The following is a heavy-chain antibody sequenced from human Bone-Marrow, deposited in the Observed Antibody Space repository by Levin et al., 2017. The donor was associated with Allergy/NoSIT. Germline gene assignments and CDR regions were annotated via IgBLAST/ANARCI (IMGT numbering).Heavy chain of an antibody. Sequence: GGSLRLSCAASGFTFSSYGMHWVRQAPGKGLEWVAVIWYDGSNKYYADSVKGRFTISRDNSKNTLYLQMNSLRAEDTAVYYCARDGVVVVPAAIHYYYYMDVWGKGTTVTVSS. CDR2: IWYDGSNK. J-gene: IGHJ6*03. CDR3: ARDGVVVVPAAIHYYYYMDV. CDR1: GFTFSSYG. V-gene: IGHV3-33*01. D-gene: IGHD2-2*01.